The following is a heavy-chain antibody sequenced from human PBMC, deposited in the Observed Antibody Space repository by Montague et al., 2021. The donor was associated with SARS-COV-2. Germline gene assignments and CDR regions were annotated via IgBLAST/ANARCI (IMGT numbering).Heavy chain of an antibody. CDR2: INHSGST. D-gene: IGHD3-9*01. CDR3: ARHVLGYFDWLNGGYFDY. CDR1: GGSFSGYY. V-gene: IGHV4-34*01. Sequence: SETLSLTCAVYGGSFSGYYWSWIRQPPGKGLEWIGEINHSGSTNYNPSLKSRVTISVDTSKNQFSLKLSSVTAADTAVYYCARHVLGYFDWLNGGYFDYWGQGTLVTVSS. J-gene: IGHJ4*02.